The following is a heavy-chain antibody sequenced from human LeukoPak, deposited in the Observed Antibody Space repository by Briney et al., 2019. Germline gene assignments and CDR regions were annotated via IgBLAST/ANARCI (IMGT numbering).Heavy chain of an antibody. J-gene: IGHJ4*02. D-gene: IGHD6-13*01. CDR3: ARGIATAGIDY. CDR2: ISTYSGDT. CDR1: GYSFTSYG. Sequence: ASVKVSCKASGYSFTSYGVTWVRQAPGQGLEWMGWISTYSGDTNYEQKLQGRVTMTTDTSTATAYMDLRSLTSDDTAVYYCARGIATAGIDYWGQGTLVTVSS. V-gene: IGHV1-18*01.